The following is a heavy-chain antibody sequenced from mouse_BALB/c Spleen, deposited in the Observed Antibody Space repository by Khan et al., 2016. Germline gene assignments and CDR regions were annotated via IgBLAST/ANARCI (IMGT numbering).Heavy chain of an antibody. J-gene: IGHJ3*01. Sequence: QIQLVQSCPSLPPPFSPFNISFNSSFYTFTNYGMNWVKQAPGKGLKWMGWINTYTGEPTYADDFKGRFAFSLETSASTAYLQINNLKNEDTATYFCARRHYGSSYDAWFAYWGQGTLVTVSA. D-gene: IGHD1-1*01. V-gene: IGHV9-3-1*01. CDR2: INTYTGEP. CDR1: FYTFTNYG. CDR3: ARRHYGSSYDAWFAY.